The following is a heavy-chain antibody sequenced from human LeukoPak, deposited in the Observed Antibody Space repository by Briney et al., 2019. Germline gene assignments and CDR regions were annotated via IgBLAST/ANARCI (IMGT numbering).Heavy chain of an antibody. D-gene: IGHD3-9*01. CDR1: GGSISSYY. J-gene: IGHJ6*03. CDR2: IYYSGST. CDR3: ARGITYYDILTGRAPSYYMDV. Sequence: SETLSLTCTVSGGSISSYYWSWIRQPPGKGLEWIGYIYYSGSTNYNPSLKSRVTISVDTSKNQFSLKLSSVTAADTAVYYCARGITYYDILTGRAPSYYMDVWGKGTTVTVSS. V-gene: IGHV4-59*12.